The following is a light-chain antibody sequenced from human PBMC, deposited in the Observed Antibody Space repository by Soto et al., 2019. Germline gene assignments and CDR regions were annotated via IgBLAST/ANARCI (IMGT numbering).Light chain of an antibody. CDR1: QSVSRSY. CDR2: IAS. V-gene: IGKV3-20*01. Sequence: EVVLTQSPGTLSLSPGERATLSCWASQSVSRSYLAWYQQKPGQAPRLLIYIASSRATGIPDRSSGSGSGTDFTLTISRLEPEDFAMYYCQQYGSSPYTFGQGTKLEIK. J-gene: IGKJ2*01. CDR3: QQYGSSPYT.